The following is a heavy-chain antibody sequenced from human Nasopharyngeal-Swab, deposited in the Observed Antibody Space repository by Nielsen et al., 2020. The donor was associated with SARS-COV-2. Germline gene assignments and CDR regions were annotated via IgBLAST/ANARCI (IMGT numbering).Heavy chain of an antibody. J-gene: IGHJ2*01. CDR3: ARGASTLSNWYFDL. Sequence: GESLKISCAASGFTFSSYTMHWVRQAPGKGLVWVSRIESDGSDINYADSVKGRFTISRDNAKNTLYLQMHSLRAEDTAVYYCARGASTLSNWYFDLWGRGTLVRVS. V-gene: IGHV3-74*01. CDR1: GFTFSSYT. D-gene: IGHD2-2*01. CDR2: IESDGSDI.